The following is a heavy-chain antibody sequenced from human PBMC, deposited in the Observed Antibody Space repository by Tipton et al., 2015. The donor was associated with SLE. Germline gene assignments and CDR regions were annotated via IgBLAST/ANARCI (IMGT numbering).Heavy chain of an antibody. Sequence: TLSLTCAVSGGSIRSSHWWTWVRQPPQKGLEWIGEVYHSGSTHYNPSLKSRVTISVDKSKNQFSLRLSSVTAADTAIYYCTRLEFDIPRGMDIWGRGTPVTVSS. D-gene: IGHD3-9*01. J-gene: IGHJ6*02. CDR2: VYHSGST. CDR3: TRLEFDIPRGMDI. V-gene: IGHV4-4*02. CDR1: GGSIRSSHW.